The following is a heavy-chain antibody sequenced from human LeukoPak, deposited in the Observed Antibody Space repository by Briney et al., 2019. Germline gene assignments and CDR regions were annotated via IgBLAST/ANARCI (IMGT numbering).Heavy chain of an antibody. CDR2: ISVYNGNT. Sequence: ASVKVSCKASGYTFTSYGISWVRQAPGQGLEWMGWISVYNGNTNYAQKLQGRVTMTTDTSTSTAYMELRSLRSDATAVYYCARESTPYGGYAYYFDYWGQGTLVTVSS. J-gene: IGHJ4*02. CDR1: GYTFTSYG. D-gene: IGHD5-12*01. CDR3: ARESTPYGGYAYYFDY. V-gene: IGHV1-18*01.